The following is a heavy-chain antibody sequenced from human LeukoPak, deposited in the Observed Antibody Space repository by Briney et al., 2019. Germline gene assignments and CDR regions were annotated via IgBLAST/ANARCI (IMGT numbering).Heavy chain of an antibody. CDR1: GGSISSYY. CDR3: ARQSRGIAVAGLDY. CDR2: IYYNGST. V-gene: IGHV4-59*08. Sequence: PSETLSLTCIVSGGSISSYYWTWIRQPPGKGLEWVGYIYYNGSTNYNPSLKSRVTISVDTSTNQFYLKLNSVTAADTAAYYCARQSRGIAVAGLDYWGQGILVTVSS. J-gene: IGHJ4*02. D-gene: IGHD6-19*01.